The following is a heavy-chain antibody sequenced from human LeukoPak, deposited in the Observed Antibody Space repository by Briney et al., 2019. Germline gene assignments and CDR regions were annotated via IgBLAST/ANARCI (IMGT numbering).Heavy chain of an antibody. V-gene: IGHV3-9*01. CDR1: GFTFDDYA. J-gene: IGHJ3*02. CDR2: ISWNSGSI. CDR3: AKLCSSVVDDAFDI. Sequence: GRSLRLSCAASGFTFDDYAMHWVRQAPGKGLEWVSGISWNSGSIGYADSVKGRFTISRDNAKNSLYLQMNSLRAEDAAIYYCAKLCSSVVDDAFDIWGQGTMVTVSS. D-gene: IGHD2-2*01.